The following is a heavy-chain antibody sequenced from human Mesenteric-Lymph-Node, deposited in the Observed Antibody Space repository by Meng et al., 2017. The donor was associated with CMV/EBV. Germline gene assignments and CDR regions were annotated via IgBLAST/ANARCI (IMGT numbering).Heavy chain of an antibody. CDR2: VYTTGTT. CDR1: GFTVSTYY. V-gene: IGHV3-53*01. CDR3: ARADGSGRPIDY. Sequence: CAASGFTVSTYYMNWVRQAPGKGLDWVSTVYTTGTTYYADSVKGRFTISRDNSKNTLYLQMNDLRPEDTAVYYCARADGSGRPIDYWGQGTLVTVSS. D-gene: IGHD3-10*01. J-gene: IGHJ4*02.